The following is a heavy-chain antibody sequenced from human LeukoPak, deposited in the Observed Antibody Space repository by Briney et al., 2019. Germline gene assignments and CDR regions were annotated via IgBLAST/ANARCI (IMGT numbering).Heavy chain of an antibody. Sequence: GGSLRLSCAASGFTFSSYSMNWVRQAPGKGLEWVSSISSSSSYIYYADSVKGRFTISRDNAKNSLYLQMNSLRAEDTAVYYCARVGVRGVTPHYFDYWGQGTLVTVSS. CDR2: ISSSSSYI. D-gene: IGHD3-10*01. J-gene: IGHJ4*02. CDR3: ARVGVRGVTPHYFDY. CDR1: GFTFSSYS. V-gene: IGHV3-21*01.